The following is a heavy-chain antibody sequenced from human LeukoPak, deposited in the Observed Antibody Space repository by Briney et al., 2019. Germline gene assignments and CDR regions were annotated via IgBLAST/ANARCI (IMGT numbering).Heavy chain of an antibody. D-gene: IGHD3-10*01. Sequence: ASVKVSCKASGYTFTSYYMHWARQAPGQGLEWMGIINPSGGSTSYAQKFQGRVTMTRDTSTSTVYMELSSLRSEDTAVYYCARGTMVRGVIIFPLGYWGQGTLVTVSS. V-gene: IGHV1-46*01. CDR3: ARGTMVRGVIIFPLGY. CDR2: INPSGGST. J-gene: IGHJ4*02. CDR1: GYTFTSYY.